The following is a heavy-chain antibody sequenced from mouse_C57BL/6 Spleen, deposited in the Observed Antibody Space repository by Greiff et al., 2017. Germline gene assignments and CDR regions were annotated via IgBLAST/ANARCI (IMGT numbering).Heavy chain of an antibody. CDR1: GFTFSSYG. Sequence: DVKLVESGGDLVKPGGSLKLSCAASGFTFSSYGMSWVRQTPDKRLEWVATISSGGSYTYYPDSVKGRFTISRDNAKNTLYLQMSSLKSEDTAMYYCANGNYYFDYWGQGTTLTVSS. D-gene: IGHD2-1*01. CDR2: ISSGGSYT. V-gene: IGHV5-6*02. J-gene: IGHJ2*01. CDR3: ANGNYYFDY.